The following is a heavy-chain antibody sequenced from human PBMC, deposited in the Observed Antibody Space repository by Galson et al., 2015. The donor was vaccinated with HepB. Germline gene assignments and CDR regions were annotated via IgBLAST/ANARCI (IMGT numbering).Heavy chain of an antibody. J-gene: IGHJ4*02. V-gene: IGHV3-11*06. CDR1: GFSVSDSY. Sequence: SLRLSCAASGFSVSDSYMTWIRQAPGKGLEWVSSLNSGNRSTNYADSVKGRFTISRDNAKNSLYLQMTSLRAEDTAVYYCARASWGLDDYSNGGPTGYWGQGTLVTVSS. CDR2: LNSGNRST. D-gene: IGHD5-24*01. CDR3: ARASWGLDDYSNGGPTGY.